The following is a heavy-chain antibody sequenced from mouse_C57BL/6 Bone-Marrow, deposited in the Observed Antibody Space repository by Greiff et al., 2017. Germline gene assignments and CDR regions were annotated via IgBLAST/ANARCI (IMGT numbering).Heavy chain of an antibody. CDR3: ASDGDGFYYASCYYAMDY. J-gene: IGHJ4*01. D-gene: IGHD1-1*01. V-gene: IGHV5-4*03. Sequence: EVKVVESGGGLVKPGGSLKLSCAASGFTFSSYALSWVRQTPEKRLEWVATISDGGSYTYYPANVKGRFTISRGNAKNNLYLQMNHLKSEVTAMYYCASDGDGFYYASCYYAMDYWGQGTSVTVSS. CDR2: ISDGGSYT. CDR1: GFTFSSYA.